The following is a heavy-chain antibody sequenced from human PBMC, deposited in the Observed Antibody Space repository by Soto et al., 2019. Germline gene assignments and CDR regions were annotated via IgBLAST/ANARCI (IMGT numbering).Heavy chain of an antibody. CDR3: ARAPVIMITFSVGNYFDY. Sequence: PSETLSLTCTVSGGSISSGGYYWSWIRQHPGKGLEWIGYIYYSGSTYYNPSLKSRVTISVDTSKNQFSLKLSSVTAADTAVYYCARAPVIMITFSVGNYFDYWGQGTLVTVSS. D-gene: IGHD3-16*01. V-gene: IGHV4-31*02. J-gene: IGHJ4*02. CDR1: GGSISSGGYY. CDR2: IYYSGST.